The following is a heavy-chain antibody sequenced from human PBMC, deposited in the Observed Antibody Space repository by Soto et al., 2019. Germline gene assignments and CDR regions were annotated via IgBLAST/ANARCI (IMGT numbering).Heavy chain of an antibody. CDR3: ARQIDESDTGPNFKYYLES. CDR1: GYSFNMYW. J-gene: IGHJ4*02. CDR2: IAPSGSYA. D-gene: IGHD5-18*01. V-gene: IGHV5-10-1*01. Sequence: GASLKISCQGSGYSFNMYWINCVRQMPGIGLEWMGSIAPSGSYATYSPSFQGHVTISAAKSINSVYLQWSSLGASDTAMYYCARQIDESDTGPNFKYYLESWGQGTTVTVSS.